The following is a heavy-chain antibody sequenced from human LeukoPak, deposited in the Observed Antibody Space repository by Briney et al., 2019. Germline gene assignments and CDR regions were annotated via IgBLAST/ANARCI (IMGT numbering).Heavy chain of an antibody. CDR2: ISGSGGST. Sequence: GGSLRLSYAASGFTFSSYAMSWVRQAPGKGLEWVSAISGSGGSTYYADSVKGRFTISRDNSKNTLYLQMNSLRAEDTAVYYCAKDLGDYGDSYYYMDVWGKGTTVTVSS. CDR1: GFTFSSYA. CDR3: AKDLGDYGDSYYYMDV. V-gene: IGHV3-23*01. J-gene: IGHJ6*03. D-gene: IGHD4-17*01.